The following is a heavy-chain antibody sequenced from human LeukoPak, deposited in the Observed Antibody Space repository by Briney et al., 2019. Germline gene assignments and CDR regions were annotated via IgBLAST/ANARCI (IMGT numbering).Heavy chain of an antibody. CDR2: IIPIFGTA. D-gene: IGHD3-3*01. CDR3: AREIYDFWSCYYKGNDY. J-gene: IGHJ4*02. V-gene: IGHV1-69*05. CDR1: GGTFSSYA. Sequence: ASVKVSCKTSGGTFSSYAISWVRQAPGQGLEWMGRIIPIFGTANYAQKFQGRVTITTDESTSTAYMELSSLRSEDMAVYYCAREIYDFWSCYYKGNDYWGQGALVTVSS.